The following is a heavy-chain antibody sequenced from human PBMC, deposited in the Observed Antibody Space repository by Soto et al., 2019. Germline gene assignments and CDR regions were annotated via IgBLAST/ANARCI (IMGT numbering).Heavy chain of an antibody. CDR3: AGQDIVVVPAAIGGWWFDP. CDR2: IYYSGST. V-gene: IGHV4-39*01. J-gene: IGHJ5*02. D-gene: IGHD2-2*02. Sequence: PSETLSLTCTVSGGSISSSSYYWGWIRQPPGKGLEWIGSIYYSGSTYYNPSLKSRVTISVDTSKNQFSLKLSSVTAADTAVYYCAGQDIVVVPAAIGGWWFDPWGQGTLVTVSS. CDR1: GGSISSSSYY.